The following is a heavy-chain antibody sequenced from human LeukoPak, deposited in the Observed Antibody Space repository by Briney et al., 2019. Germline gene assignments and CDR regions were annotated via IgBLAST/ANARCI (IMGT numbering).Heavy chain of an antibody. J-gene: IGHJ6*02. CDR3: DWFSNSDNLDV. CDR2: IIPILELP. V-gene: IGHV1-69*04. CDR1: GGTFNNFV. D-gene: IGHD3-9*01. Sequence: SVKVSCKASGGTFNNFVISWVRQAPGQGLEWMGRIIPILELPSYAQKFQGRITITADSSTGTAYMEMTSLRSEDTAVYFCDWFSNSDNLDVWGQGTTVTVSS.